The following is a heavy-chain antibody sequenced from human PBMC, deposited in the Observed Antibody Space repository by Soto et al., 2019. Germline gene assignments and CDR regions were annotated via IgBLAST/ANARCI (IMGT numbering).Heavy chain of an antibody. Sequence: SETLSLTCGVYSGSFSGYFWSWIRQPPGKGLEWIGEINHSGSTNYNPSLKSRVTISLDTSKNHFSLKLNSVTAADTAVYYCARGRVTIFGVAMDVWGQGTTVTVSS. CDR2: INHSGST. D-gene: IGHD3-3*01. CDR1: SGSFSGYF. V-gene: IGHV4-34*01. CDR3: ARGRVTIFGVAMDV. J-gene: IGHJ6*02.